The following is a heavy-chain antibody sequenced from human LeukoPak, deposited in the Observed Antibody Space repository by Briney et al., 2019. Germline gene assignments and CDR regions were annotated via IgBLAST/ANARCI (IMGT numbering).Heavy chain of an antibody. J-gene: IGHJ3*02. CDR1: GFTFSDYY. Sequence: GGSLRLSCAASGFTFSDYYMSWIRPAPGKGLEGVSYISSRGSTIYFADSVKGRFTISRDNAKDSLYLQMNSLRAEDTALYSCANGRYSYGYKNAFDIWGQGTMVTVSS. D-gene: IGHD5-18*01. V-gene: IGHV3-11*04. CDR2: ISSRGSTI. CDR3: ANGRYSYGYKNAFDI.